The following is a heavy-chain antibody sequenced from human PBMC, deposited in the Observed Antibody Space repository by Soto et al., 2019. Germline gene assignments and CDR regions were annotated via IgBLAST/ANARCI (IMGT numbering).Heavy chain of an antibody. V-gene: IGHV3-30-3*01. CDR2: ISYDGSNK. CDR3: ARDPELLWFGGSYYYGMDV. D-gene: IGHD3-10*01. CDR1: GFTFSSYA. J-gene: IGHJ6*02. Sequence: GGSLKLSCAAFGFTFSSYAMHWVRQAPGKGLEWVAVISYDGSNKYYADSVKGRFTISRDNSKNTLYLQMNSLRAEDTAVYYCARDPELLWFGGSYYYGMDVWGQGT.